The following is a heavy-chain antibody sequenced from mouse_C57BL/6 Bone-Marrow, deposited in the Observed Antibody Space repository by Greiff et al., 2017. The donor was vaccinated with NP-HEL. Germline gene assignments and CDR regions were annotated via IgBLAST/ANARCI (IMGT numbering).Heavy chain of an antibody. J-gene: IGHJ2*01. CDR2: INPSNGGT. CDR1: GYTFTSYC. CDR3: AGETAQARDY. Sequence: QVQLLQPGTELVKPGASVKLSCTASGYTFTSYCMSWVRQRPGQGLEWIGNINPSNGGTYYPDKFKSKSTLSVDKSSSTAYMQLRSLASKDSAVYYCAGETAQARDYWGQGTTLTVSS. V-gene: IGHV1-53*01. D-gene: IGHD3-2*02.